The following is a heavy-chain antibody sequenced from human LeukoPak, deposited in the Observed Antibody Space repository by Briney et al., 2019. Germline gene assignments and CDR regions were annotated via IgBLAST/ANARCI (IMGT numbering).Heavy chain of an antibody. CDR1: GGSISSSSYY. Sequence: SETLSLTCTVSGGSISSSSYYWSWIRQPAGKGLEWIGRIYTSGSTNYNPSLKSRVTMSVDTSKNQFSLKLSSVTAADTAVYYRASSGSYLQLGWFDPWGQGTLVTVSS. J-gene: IGHJ5*02. V-gene: IGHV4-61*02. D-gene: IGHD1-26*01. CDR2: IYTSGST. CDR3: ASSGSYLQLGWFDP.